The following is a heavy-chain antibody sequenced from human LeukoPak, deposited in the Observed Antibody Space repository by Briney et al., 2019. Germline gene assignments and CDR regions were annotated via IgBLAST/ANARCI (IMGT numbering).Heavy chain of an antibody. Sequence: PSETLSLTCTVSGGSISSSSYYWGWIRQPPGKGLEWIGSIYYSGSTYYNPSLKSRVTISVDTSKNQFSLKLSSVTAADTAVYYCARAVVVAAGRNWFDPWGQGTLVTVSS. CDR2: IYYSGST. CDR1: GGSISSSSYY. J-gene: IGHJ5*02. D-gene: IGHD2-15*01. V-gene: IGHV4-39*01. CDR3: ARAVVVAAGRNWFDP.